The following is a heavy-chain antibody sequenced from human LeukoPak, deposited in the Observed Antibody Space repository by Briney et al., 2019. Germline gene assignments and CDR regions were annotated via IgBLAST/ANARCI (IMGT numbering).Heavy chain of an antibody. Sequence: GGSLRLSCAASGFTFWNYGMHWVRQAPGKGPEWMAVIWYDGSNEYYADSVKGRFTISRDNSKNTLYLQMNSLRAEDTAVYYCARESLYDSSGYYSNSDAFDIWGQGTMVTVSS. CDR2: IWYDGSNE. D-gene: IGHD3-22*01. CDR1: GFTFWNYG. CDR3: ARESLYDSSGYYSNSDAFDI. J-gene: IGHJ3*02. V-gene: IGHV3-33*08.